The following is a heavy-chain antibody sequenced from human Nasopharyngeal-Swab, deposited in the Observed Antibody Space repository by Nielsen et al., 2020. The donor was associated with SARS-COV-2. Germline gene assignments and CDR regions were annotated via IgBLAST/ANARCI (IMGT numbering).Heavy chain of an antibody. CDR3: AKPPRYCSGGSCYFFDY. Sequence: GGSLRLSCAASGFTFSSYWMSWVRQAPGKGLEWVSAISGSGGSTYYADSAKGRFTISRDNSKNTLYLQMNSLRAEDTAVYYCAKPPRYCSGGSCYFFDYWGQGTLVTVSS. CDR1: GFTFSSYW. CDR2: ISGSGGST. D-gene: IGHD2-15*01. J-gene: IGHJ4*02. V-gene: IGHV3-23*01.